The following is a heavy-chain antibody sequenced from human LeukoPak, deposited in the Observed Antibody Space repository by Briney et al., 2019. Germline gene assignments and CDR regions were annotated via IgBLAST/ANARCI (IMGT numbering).Heavy chain of an antibody. Sequence: SVTVSCKASVGTFSSYAIRWVRPAPGQGRAWMGRIIPILGIANYAQKFQGRVTLTADKSTSTAYMELSSLRSEDTAVYYCARVHYYDSSGYYREPLYYYYYGMDVWGQGTTVTVSS. CDR3: ARVHYYDSSGYYREPLYYYYYGMDV. D-gene: IGHD3-22*01. V-gene: IGHV1-69*04. CDR1: VGTFSSYA. J-gene: IGHJ6*02. CDR2: IIPILGIA.